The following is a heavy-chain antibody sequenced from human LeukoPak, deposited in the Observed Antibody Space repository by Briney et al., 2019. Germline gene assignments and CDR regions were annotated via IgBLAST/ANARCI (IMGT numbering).Heavy chain of an antibody. CDR2: ISGSGGST. D-gene: IGHD3-3*01. CDR1: GFTFSSYA. CDR3: AKGQKPTTIFGVVLHPFDY. J-gene: IGHJ4*02. Sequence: GGSLRLSCAASGFTFSSYAMSWVRQAPGKGLEWVSAISGSGGSTYYADSVKGRFTISRDNSKNTLYLQMNSLRAEDTAVYYCAKGQKPTTIFGVVLHPFDYWGQGTLVTVSS. V-gene: IGHV3-23*01.